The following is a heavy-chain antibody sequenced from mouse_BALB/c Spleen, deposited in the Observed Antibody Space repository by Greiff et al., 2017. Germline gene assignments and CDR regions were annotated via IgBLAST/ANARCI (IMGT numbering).Heavy chain of an antibody. CDR2: IRSKSNNYAT. CDR1: GFTFNTNA. V-gene: IGHV10S3*01. D-gene: IGHD1-1*02. CDR3: VRAAAYGYWYFDV. J-gene: IGHJ1*01. Sequence: TGGGLVQPNGSLKLSCAASGFTFNTNAMNWVRQAPGKGLEWVARIRSKSNNYATYYADSVKDRFTISRDDSQSMVYLQMNNLKTEDTAMYYCVRAAAYGYWYFDVWGAGTTVTVSS.